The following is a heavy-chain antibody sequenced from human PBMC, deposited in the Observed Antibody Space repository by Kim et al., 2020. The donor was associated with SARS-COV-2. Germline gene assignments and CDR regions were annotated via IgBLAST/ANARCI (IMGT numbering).Heavy chain of an antibody. CDR3: ARDRGRGWLQPDY. J-gene: IGHJ4*02. CDR2: ISSSSYI. CDR1: GFTFSSYS. V-gene: IGHV3-21*01. D-gene: IGHD5-12*01. Sequence: GGSLRLSCAASGFTFSSYSMNWVRQAPGKGLEWVSSISSSSYIYYADSVKGRFTISRDNAKNSLYLQMNSLRAEDTAGYYCARDRGRGWLQPDYWGQGTLLTVSS.